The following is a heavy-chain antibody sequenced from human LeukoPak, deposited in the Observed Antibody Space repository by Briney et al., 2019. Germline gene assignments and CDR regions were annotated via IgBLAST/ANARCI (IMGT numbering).Heavy chain of an antibody. CDR2: ISSGSNTM. V-gene: IGHV3-48*01. D-gene: IGHD3-22*01. J-gene: IGHJ3*02. Sequence: PGGSLRLSCAAFGFTFRSYSMSWVRQAPGKGLEWVSYISSGSNTMFYADSMKGRFTISRDNAKNSLFLQMNILRAEDTAVYYCARDLHFDYESSLAFDIWGQGTMVTVSS. CDR1: GFTFRSYS. CDR3: ARDLHFDYESSLAFDI.